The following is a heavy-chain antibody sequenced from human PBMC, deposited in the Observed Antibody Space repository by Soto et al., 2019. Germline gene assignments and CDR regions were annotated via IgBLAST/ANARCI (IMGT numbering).Heavy chain of an antibody. Sequence: HPGGSLRLSCAASGFTFSSYAMSWVRQAPGKGLEWVSAISGSGGSTYYADSVKGRFTIPRDNSKNTLYLQMNSLRAEDTAVYYCAKDPRRAYYYDSSGSYYFDYWGQGTLVTVSS. V-gene: IGHV3-23*01. D-gene: IGHD3-22*01. CDR1: GFTFSSYA. CDR2: ISGSGGST. CDR3: AKDPRRAYYYDSSGSYYFDY. J-gene: IGHJ4*02.